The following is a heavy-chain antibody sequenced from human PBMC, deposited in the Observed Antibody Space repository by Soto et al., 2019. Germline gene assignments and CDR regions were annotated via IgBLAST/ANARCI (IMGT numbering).Heavy chain of an antibody. CDR1: GFSLASGKVG. J-gene: IGHJ6*03. Sequence: HVTLKESGPVLVKPTETLTLTCTVSGFSLASGKVGVTWIRQPPGKALEWLAHIFSNVENSYRTSLKDRLTISEDTSKSHVVLTMTNVDPVDTATYYCAQILFGRSVAGGYFYMDVWGKGTTVTVSS. CDR2: IFSNVEN. V-gene: IGHV2-26*01. CDR3: AQILFGRSVAGGYFYMDV. D-gene: IGHD6-19*01.